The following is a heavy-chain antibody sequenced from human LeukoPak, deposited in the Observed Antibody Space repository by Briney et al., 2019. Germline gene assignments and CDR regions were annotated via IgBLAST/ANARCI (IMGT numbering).Heavy chain of an antibody. D-gene: IGHD6-19*01. CDR2: IPYSGNA. V-gene: IGHV4-39*01. CDR3: ARYPYSGISGWQAFDY. Sequence: SETLSLTCTVSGGSISSSSYYWGWIRQPPGQGLEWIGTIPYSGNAYYSPSLKSRVTISVDTSKNQFSLKLSSVTAADTAVYYCARYPYSGISGWQAFDYWGQGTLVTVSS. J-gene: IGHJ4*02. CDR1: GGSISSSSYY.